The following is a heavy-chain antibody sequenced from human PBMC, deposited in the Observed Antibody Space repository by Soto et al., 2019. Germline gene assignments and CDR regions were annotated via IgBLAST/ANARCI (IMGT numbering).Heavy chain of an antibody. CDR3: ARAPYSSTGDFDY. CDR1: GYTFTGYY. D-gene: IGHD6-13*01. V-gene: IGHV1-2*04. Sequence: GASVKVSCTASGYTFTGYYMHWVQQAPGQGLEWMGWINPNSGGTNYAQKFQGWVTMTRDTSISTAYMELSRLRSDDTAVYYCARAPYSSTGDFDYWGQGTLVTVSS. CDR2: INPNSGGT. J-gene: IGHJ4*02.